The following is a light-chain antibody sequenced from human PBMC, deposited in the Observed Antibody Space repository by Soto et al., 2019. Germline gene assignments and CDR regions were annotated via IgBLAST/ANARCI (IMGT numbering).Light chain of an antibody. Sequence: EIVLTQSPGTLSLSPGERATLSCRASQSVRSSFLAWYQQKPGQAPRLLIYGASSRATGIPDRVSGSGSGTDFTLTISRLEPEDFAVYYCQQYGSSPPYTFGQGTKLEIK. CDR1: QSVRSSF. CDR2: GAS. CDR3: QQYGSSPPYT. J-gene: IGKJ2*01. V-gene: IGKV3-20*01.